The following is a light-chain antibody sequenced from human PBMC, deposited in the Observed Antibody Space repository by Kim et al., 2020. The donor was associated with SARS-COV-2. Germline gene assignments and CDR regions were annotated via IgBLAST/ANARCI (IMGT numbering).Light chain of an antibody. J-gene: IGLJ2*01. CDR3: AAWDDSLSVRV. CDR2: RNN. CDR1: SYNIGSNY. V-gene: IGLV1-47*01. Sequence: QSVLTRPPSASGTPGQRVTISCSGSSYNIGSNYVYWYQQLPGTAPKLLIYRNNQRPSEVPDRFYGSKSGTSASMAISGLRSEDEADYYCAAWDDSLSVRVFGGGTQLTVL.